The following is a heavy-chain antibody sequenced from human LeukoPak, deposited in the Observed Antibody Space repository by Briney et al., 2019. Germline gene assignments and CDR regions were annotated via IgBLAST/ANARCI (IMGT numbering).Heavy chain of an antibody. CDR3: ARGYYDSSGPWDY. CDR2: IYYSGST. J-gene: IGHJ4*02. Sequence: SETLSLTCAVSGGSISSSSYCWGWIRQPPGKGLEWIGSIYYSGSTYYNPSLKSRVTISVDTSKNQFSLKLSSVTAADTAVYYCARGYYDSSGPWDYWGQGTLVTVSS. D-gene: IGHD3-22*01. CDR1: GGSISSSSYC. V-gene: IGHV4-39*07.